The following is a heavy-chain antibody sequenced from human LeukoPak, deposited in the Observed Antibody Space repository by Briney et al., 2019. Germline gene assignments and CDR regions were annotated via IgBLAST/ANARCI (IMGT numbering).Heavy chain of an antibody. CDR2: INHSGST. CDR1: GGSFSGYY. V-gene: IGHV4-34*01. CDR3: ARRLPRGGLDAFDI. J-gene: IGHJ3*02. D-gene: IGHD5-12*01. Sequence: TSETLSLTCAVYGGSFSGYYWSWIRQPPGKGLEWIGEINHSGSTNYNPSLKSRVTISVDTSKNQFSLKLSSVTAADTAVYYCARRLPRGGLDAFDIWGQGTMVTVSS.